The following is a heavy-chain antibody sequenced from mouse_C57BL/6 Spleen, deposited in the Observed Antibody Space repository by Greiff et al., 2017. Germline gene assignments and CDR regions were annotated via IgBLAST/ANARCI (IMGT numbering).Heavy chain of an antibody. CDR1: GFTFSSYA. V-gene: IGHV5-9-1*02. D-gene: IGHD1-3*01. CDR2: ISSGGDYI. CDR3: TRDNFYFDY. J-gene: IGHJ2*01. Sequence: DVMLVESGEGLVKPGGSLKLSCAASGFTFSSYAMSWVRQTPEKRLEWVAYISSGGDYIYYADTVKGRFTISRDNARNTLYLQMSSLKSEDTAMYYCTRDNFYFDYWGQGTTLTVSS.